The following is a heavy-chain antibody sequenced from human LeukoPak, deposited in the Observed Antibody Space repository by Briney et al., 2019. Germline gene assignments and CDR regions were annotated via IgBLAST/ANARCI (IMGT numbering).Heavy chain of an antibody. V-gene: IGHV3-21*01. CDR2: ISSSSYI. Sequence: GGSLRLSCAASGFTFRTYSMNWVRQAPGKGLEWVSSISSSSYIYYADSVKGRFTISRDNAKNSLYLQMNSLRAEDTAVYYCARDEYGDYDFDYWGQGTLVTVSS. CDR3: ARDEYGDYDFDY. J-gene: IGHJ4*02. D-gene: IGHD4-17*01. CDR1: GFTFRTYS.